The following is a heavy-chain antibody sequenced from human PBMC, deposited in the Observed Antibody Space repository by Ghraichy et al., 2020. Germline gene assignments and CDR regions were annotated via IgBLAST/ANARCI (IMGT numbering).Heavy chain of an antibody. J-gene: IGHJ6*02. CDR3: ARFDYFGSSSMEFVLDV. Sequence: GESLNISCAASGFTFSGYEMNWVRQAPGKGLEWVSYISRSGSTLYVDSVKGRFTISRDNAKSSLYLQMNSLRAEDTAVYYCARFDYFGSSSMEFVLDVWGQGTTVTVSS. D-gene: IGHD6-13*01. CDR2: ISRSGSTL. CDR1: GFTFSGYE. V-gene: IGHV3-48*03.